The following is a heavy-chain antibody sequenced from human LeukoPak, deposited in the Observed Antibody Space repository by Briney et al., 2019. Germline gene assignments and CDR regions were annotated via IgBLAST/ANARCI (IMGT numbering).Heavy chain of an antibody. CDR2: IYPGDSDT. CDR3: ARWHYDYVWGSYRYSSGVVDY. J-gene: IGHJ4*02. V-gene: IGHV5-51*01. Sequence: GESLKISCKGSGYSFTSYWIGCVRQMPGEGLEWMGIIYPGDSDTRYSPSFQGQVTISADKSISTAYLQWSSLKASDTAMYYCARWHYDYVWGSYRYSSGVVDYWGQGTLVTVSS. CDR1: GYSFTSYW. D-gene: IGHD3-16*02.